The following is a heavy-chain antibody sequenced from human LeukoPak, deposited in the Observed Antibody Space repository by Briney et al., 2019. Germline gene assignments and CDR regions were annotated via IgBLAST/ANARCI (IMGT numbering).Heavy chain of an antibody. D-gene: IGHD6-19*01. J-gene: IGHJ5*02. CDR2: INNDGSST. CDR3: AREGYSSGWYGGFWFDP. V-gene: IGHV3-74*01. CDR1: GFTFSSYW. Sequence: GGSLRLSCAASGFTFSSYWMHWVRHAPGKGLVWVSRINNDGSSTSYADSVKGRFTISRDNAKNTLYLQMNSLRAEDTAVYYCAREGYSSGWYGGFWFDPWGQGTLVTVSS.